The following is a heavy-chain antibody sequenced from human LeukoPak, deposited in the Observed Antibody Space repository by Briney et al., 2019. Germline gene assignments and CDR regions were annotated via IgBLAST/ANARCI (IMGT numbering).Heavy chain of an antibody. D-gene: IGHD4-11*01. Sequence: SQTLSLTCTVSGGSISSGSYYWSWIRQPAGKGLEWIGRIYTSGSTNYNPSLKSRVTISVDTSKNQFSLKLSSVTAADTAVSYCAREVTTTLDYYYYYMDVWGKGTTVTVSS. CDR2: IYTSGST. CDR1: GGSISSGSYY. V-gene: IGHV4-61*02. J-gene: IGHJ6*03. CDR3: AREVTTTLDYYYYYMDV.